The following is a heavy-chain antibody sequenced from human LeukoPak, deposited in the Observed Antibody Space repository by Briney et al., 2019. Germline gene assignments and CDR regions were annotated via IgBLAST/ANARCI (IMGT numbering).Heavy chain of an antibody. D-gene: IGHD3-10*01. Sequence: ASVKVSCKASGYTFTGYYMHWVRQAPGQGLEWMGWINPNSGGTNYAQKFQGRVTMTRDTSIGTAYMELSRLRSDDTAVYYCARDPSSMVRGVTDDYWGQGTLVTVSS. J-gene: IGHJ4*02. CDR2: INPNSGGT. CDR3: ARDPSSMVRGVTDDY. V-gene: IGHV1-2*02. CDR1: GYTFTGYY.